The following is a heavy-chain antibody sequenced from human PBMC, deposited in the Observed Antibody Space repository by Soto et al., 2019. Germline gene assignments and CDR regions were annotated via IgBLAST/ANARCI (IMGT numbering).Heavy chain of an antibody. D-gene: IGHD2-8*01. V-gene: IGHV1-3*01. Sequence: ASVKVSCKASGYTFTSYAMHWVRQAPGQRLEWMGWINAGNGNTKYSQKFQGRVTITRDTSASTAYMELSSLRSEDTAVYYCAREGWGYCTNGVCSDYYYYYGMDVWGQGTTVTVS. CDR3: AREGWGYCTNGVCSDYYYYYGMDV. CDR1: GYTFTSYA. CDR2: INAGNGNT. J-gene: IGHJ6*02.